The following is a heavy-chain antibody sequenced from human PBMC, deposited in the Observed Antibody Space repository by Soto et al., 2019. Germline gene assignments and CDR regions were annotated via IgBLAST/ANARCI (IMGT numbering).Heavy chain of an antibody. Sequence: QVQLQESGPGLVKPSETLSLTCTVSGDSVSGYYWYWIRQPAGKGLEWIGRMYTSGITNYSPSLKSRVTRSVDTSKNQFSLKLTSVTAADTAVYYCARDDKGVSAAMLYWGQGTLVTVSS. D-gene: IGHD2-2*01. J-gene: IGHJ4*02. CDR1: GDSVSGYY. CDR3: ARDDKGVSAAMLY. V-gene: IGHV4-4*07. CDR2: MYTSGIT.